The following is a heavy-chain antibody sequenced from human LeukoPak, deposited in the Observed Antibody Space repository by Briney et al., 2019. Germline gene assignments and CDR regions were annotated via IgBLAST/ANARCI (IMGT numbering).Heavy chain of an antibody. CDR2: ISAYNGNT. Sequence: ASVKVSCKASGYTFTSYGISWVRQAPGRGLEWMGWISAYNGNTNYAQKLQGRVTMTTDTSTSTAYMELRSLRSDDTAVYYCARVYYDSSGPGEDAFDIWGQGTMVTVSS. D-gene: IGHD3-22*01. V-gene: IGHV1-18*01. J-gene: IGHJ3*02. CDR1: GYTFTSYG. CDR3: ARVYYDSSGPGEDAFDI.